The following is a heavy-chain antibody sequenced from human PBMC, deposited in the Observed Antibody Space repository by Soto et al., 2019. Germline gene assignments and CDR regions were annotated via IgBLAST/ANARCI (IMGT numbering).Heavy chain of an antibody. Sequence: GGSLRLSCAASGFTFSSYAMHWVRQAPGKGLEWVAVISYDGSNKYYADSVKGRFTISRDNSKNTLYLQMNSLRAEDTAVYYCARDPQWLEKVYYYYGMDVWGQGTTVTVSS. V-gene: IGHV3-30-3*01. CDR2: ISYDGSNK. CDR1: GFTFSSYA. D-gene: IGHD6-19*01. J-gene: IGHJ6*02. CDR3: ARDPQWLEKVYYYYGMDV.